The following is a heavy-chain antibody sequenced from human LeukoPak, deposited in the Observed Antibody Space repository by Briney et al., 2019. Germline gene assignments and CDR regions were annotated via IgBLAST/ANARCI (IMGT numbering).Heavy chain of an antibody. V-gene: IGHV3-15*01. CDR2: IKTKSEGGTT. Sequence: GGSLRLSCAGSGFTFNNAWMSWVRQAPGKGLEWVGRIKTKSEGGTTDYAAPVKGRFTISRDDSKNMLYLQMNSLKTEDTAVYFCTGFETSGPDAFDIWGRGTMVTVSS. D-gene: IGHD5-12*01. J-gene: IGHJ3*02. CDR3: TGFETSGPDAFDI. CDR1: GFTFNNAW.